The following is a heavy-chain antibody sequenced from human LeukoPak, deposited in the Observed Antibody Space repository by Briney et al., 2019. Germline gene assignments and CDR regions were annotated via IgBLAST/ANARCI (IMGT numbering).Heavy chain of an antibody. CDR2: IWYDGSNK. CDR3: ARSYYYDRSAGGWFDP. J-gene: IGHJ5*02. D-gene: IGHD3-22*01. CDR1: GFTFSNYG. Sequence: GGPLRLSCAASGFTFSNYGMHWVRQAPGKGLEWVAIIWYDGSNKHYADSVKGRFTISRDNSKNTLYLEMNSLRVEDTAVYYCARSYYYDRSAGGWFDPWGQGTLVTVSS. V-gene: IGHV3-33*01.